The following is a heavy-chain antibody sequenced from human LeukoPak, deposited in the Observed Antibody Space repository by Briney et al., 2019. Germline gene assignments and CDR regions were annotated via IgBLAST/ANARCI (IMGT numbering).Heavy chain of an antibody. CDR1: GGSISSGGYY. V-gene: IGHV4-31*03. D-gene: IGHD4-17*01. Sequence: PSRTLSLTCTVSGGSISSGGYYWSWIRRHPGKGLEWIGYIYYSGSTYYNPSLKSRVTISVDTSKNQFSLKLSSVTAADTAVYYCARDNHGDYNNWFDPWGQGTLVTVSS. CDR3: ARDNHGDYNNWFDP. J-gene: IGHJ5*02. CDR2: IYYSGST.